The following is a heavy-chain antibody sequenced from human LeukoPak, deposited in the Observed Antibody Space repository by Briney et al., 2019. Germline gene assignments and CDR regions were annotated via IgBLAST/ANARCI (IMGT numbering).Heavy chain of an antibody. CDR3: ARDRKAGYYYGSGPYWGY. CDR2: INPNSGGT. Sequence: GASVKVSCKASGYTFTGYYMHWVRQAPGQGLEWMGWINPNSGGTNYAQKFQGRVTMTRDTSISTAYMELSRLRSDDTAVYYCARDRKAGYYYGSGPYWGYWGRGTLVTVSS. D-gene: IGHD3-10*01. J-gene: IGHJ4*02. CDR1: GYTFTGYY. V-gene: IGHV1-2*02.